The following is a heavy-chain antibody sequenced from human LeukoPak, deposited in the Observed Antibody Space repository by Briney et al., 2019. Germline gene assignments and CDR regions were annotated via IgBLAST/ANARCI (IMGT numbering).Heavy chain of an antibody. CDR3: AGSRVPGPVDI. Sequence: GGSLRLSCAASGFTFSSHWMNWVRQAPGKGLEWVANIKQDGSEKYCVDSVKGRFTISRDNAKKSLYLQMNSLRAEDTAVYYCAGSRVPGPVDIWGQGTMVTVSS. CDR1: GFTFSSHW. CDR2: IKQDGSEK. V-gene: IGHV3-7*05. J-gene: IGHJ3*02. D-gene: IGHD2-15*01.